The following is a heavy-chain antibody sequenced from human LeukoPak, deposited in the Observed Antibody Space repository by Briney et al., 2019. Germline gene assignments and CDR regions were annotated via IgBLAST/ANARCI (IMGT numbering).Heavy chain of an antibody. V-gene: IGHV1-2*02. Sequence: ASVKVSCKASGYTFTSYYMHWVRQAPGQGLEWMGWINPNSGGTNYAQKFQGRVTMTRDTSISTAYMELSRLRPDDTAVYYCARARAEDFGYDSSGYYLTYYYYYMDVWGKGTTVTISS. CDR2: INPNSGGT. J-gene: IGHJ6*03. CDR1: GYTFTSYY. D-gene: IGHD3-22*01. CDR3: ARARAEDFGYDSSGYYLTYYYYYMDV.